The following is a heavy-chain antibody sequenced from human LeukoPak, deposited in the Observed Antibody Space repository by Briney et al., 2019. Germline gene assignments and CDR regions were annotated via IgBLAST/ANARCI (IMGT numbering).Heavy chain of an antibody. D-gene: IGHD6-13*01. CDR2: IKTDGSRT. CDR1: GFTFSNYW. V-gene: IGHV3-74*01. J-gene: IGHJ4*02. Sequence: PGGSLRLSCAASGFTFSNYWMHWVRQAPGKGLVWVSRIKTDGSRTDYAASVKGRFTISRDNAKNTQYLQMNSLRVEDTAVCYCTRVSPGIATTGDYWGQGTLVTVSS. CDR3: TRVSPGIATTGDY.